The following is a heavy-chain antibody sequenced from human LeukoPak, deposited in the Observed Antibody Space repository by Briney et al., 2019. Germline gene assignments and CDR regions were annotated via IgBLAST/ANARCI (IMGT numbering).Heavy chain of an antibody. CDR3: ASTLGYCSGGSCYSVDDPFDY. CDR1: GGTFSSYA. D-gene: IGHD2-15*01. CDR2: IIPILGIA. Sequence: SVKVSCKASGGTFSSYAISWVRQAPGQGLEWMGRIIPILGIANYAQKFQGRVTITADKSTSTAYMELGSLRSEDTAVYYCASTLGYCSGGSCYSVDDPFDYWGQGTLVTVSS. J-gene: IGHJ4*02. V-gene: IGHV1-69*04.